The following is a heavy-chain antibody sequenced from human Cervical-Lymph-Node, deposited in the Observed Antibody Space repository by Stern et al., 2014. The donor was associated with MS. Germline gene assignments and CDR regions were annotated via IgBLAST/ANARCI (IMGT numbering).Heavy chain of an antibody. V-gene: IGHV4-59*01. CDR3: ASCSGGSCYHPHYYGMDV. J-gene: IGHJ6*02. Sequence: QVQLQESGPGLVKPSETLSLTCTVSGGSISSYYWSWIRQHPGKGLEWIGYIHYSGSTNYNPSLKSRVTISVDTSKNQFSLKLSSVTAADTAVYYCASCSGGSCYHPHYYGMDVWGQGTTVTVSS. CDR1: GGSISSYY. D-gene: IGHD2-15*01. CDR2: IHYSGST.